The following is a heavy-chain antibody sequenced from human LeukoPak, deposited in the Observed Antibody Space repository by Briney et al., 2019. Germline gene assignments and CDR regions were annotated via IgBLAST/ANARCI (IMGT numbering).Heavy chain of an antibody. CDR3: ARQSLWFGELNDAFDI. D-gene: IGHD3-10*01. J-gene: IGHJ3*02. Sequence: PGGSLRLSCAVSGFTVSSNYMSWVRQAPGKGLEWVSVIYSGGSTYYKDSVKGRFTISRDNSKNTLYLQMNSLRAEDTAVYYCARQSLWFGELNDAFDIWGQGTMVTVSS. V-gene: IGHV3-53*01. CDR2: IYSGGST. CDR1: GFTVSSNY.